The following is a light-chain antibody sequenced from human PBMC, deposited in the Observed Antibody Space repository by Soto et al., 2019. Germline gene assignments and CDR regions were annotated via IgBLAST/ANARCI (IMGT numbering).Light chain of an antibody. CDR3: CSYSGSYPVL. Sequence: QSVLTQPRSVSGFPGQSVTISCSGTSSDIGTYNYVSWYQQHPGKAPKVMIYDVTERPSGVPDRFSASKSGSTASLTISGLQAEDEADYYCCSYSGSYPVLFGGGTKLTVL. V-gene: IGLV2-11*01. CDR2: DVT. J-gene: IGLJ2*01. CDR1: SSDIGTYNY.